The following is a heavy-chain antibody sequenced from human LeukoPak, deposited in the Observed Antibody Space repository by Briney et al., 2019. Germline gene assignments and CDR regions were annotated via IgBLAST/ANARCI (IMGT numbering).Heavy chain of an antibody. CDR1: GFTFSSYW. D-gene: IGHD4-23*01. V-gene: IGHV3-74*01. J-gene: IGHJ4*02. CDR2: ISSDERST. Sequence: PGGSLRLSCTASGFTFSSYWMHWVRQAPGRGLVWVSRISSDERSTTYADSVKGRFTISRDNAKNTMYLQMNSLRAEDTAVYYCARSLGTYGNSYPDHWGQGTLVTVSS. CDR3: ARSLGTYGNSYPDH.